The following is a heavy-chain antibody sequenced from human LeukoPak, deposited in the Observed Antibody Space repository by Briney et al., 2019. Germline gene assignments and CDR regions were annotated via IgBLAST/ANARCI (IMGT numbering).Heavy chain of an antibody. CDR3: ATFSSSFPLHYYYYGMDV. J-gene: IGHJ6*02. CDR1: GGSFSGYY. V-gene: IGHV4-34*01. D-gene: IGHD6-6*01. Sequence: PSETLSLTCAVYGGSFSGYYWSWIRQPPGKGLEWIGEINHSGSTNYNPSLKSRVTISVDTSKNQFSLKLSSVTAADTAVYYCATFSSSFPLHYYYYGMDVWGQGTTVTVSS. CDR2: INHSGST.